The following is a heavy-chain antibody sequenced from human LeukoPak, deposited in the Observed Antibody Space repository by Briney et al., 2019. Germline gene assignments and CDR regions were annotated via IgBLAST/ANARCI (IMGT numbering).Heavy chain of an antibody. D-gene: IGHD1-26*01. V-gene: IGHV4-59*08. CDR2: IYYSGST. CDR1: GGSFSGYY. CDR3: ASSVGAIGYFDY. J-gene: IGHJ4*02. Sequence: SETLSLTCAVYGGSFSGYYWSWIRQPPGKGLEWIGYIYYSGSTNYNPSLKSRVTISVDTSKNQFSLKLSSVTAADTAVYYCASSVGAIGYFDYWGQGTLVTVSS.